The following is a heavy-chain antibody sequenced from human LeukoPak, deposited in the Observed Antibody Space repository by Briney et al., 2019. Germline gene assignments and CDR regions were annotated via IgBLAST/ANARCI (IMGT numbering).Heavy chain of an antibody. Sequence: PGGSLRLSCAASGFTFSSYGMHWVRQAPGKGLEWVAVISYDGSNKYYADSVKGRFTISRDNSKNTLYLQMNSLRAEDTAVYYCAKDLERIVGVPGAFDIWGQGTMVTVSS. CDR1: GFTFSSYG. CDR3: AKDLERIVGVPGAFDI. J-gene: IGHJ3*02. D-gene: IGHD1-26*01. CDR2: ISYDGSNK. V-gene: IGHV3-30*18.